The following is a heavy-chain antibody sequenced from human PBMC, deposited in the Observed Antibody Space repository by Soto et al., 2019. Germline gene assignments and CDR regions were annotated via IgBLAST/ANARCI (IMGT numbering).Heavy chain of an antibody. CDR2: IYFGGST. CDR3: AREGPATGIDP. V-gene: IGHV4-30-2*05. CDR1: GAAIRTSHYC. Sequence: PSEPLSLTGAVCGAAIRTSHYCWHWILHPPGKGLEWIGYIYFGGSTYYNPSLQSRVTISVDTSKNQFSLKLSSVTAADPAVYYSAREGPATGIDPWCLPITVTVS. J-gene: IGHJ6*02.